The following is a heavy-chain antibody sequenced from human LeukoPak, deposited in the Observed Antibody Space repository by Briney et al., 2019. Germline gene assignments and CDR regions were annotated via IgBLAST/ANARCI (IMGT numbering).Heavy chain of an antibody. J-gene: IGHJ4*02. D-gene: IGHD3-3*01. CDR2: ISYDGSNK. CDR1: GFTFSSYA. Sequence: GRSLRLSCAASGFTFSSYAMHWVRQAPGKGLEWVAVISYDGSNKYYADSVKGRFTISRDNSKNTLYLQMNSLRAEDTAVYYCARDKALYYDFWSGYYDYWGQGTLVTVSS. V-gene: IGHV3-30-3*01. CDR3: ARDKALYYDFWSGYYDY.